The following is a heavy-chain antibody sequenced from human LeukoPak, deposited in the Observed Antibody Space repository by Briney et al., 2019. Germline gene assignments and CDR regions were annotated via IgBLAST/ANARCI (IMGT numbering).Heavy chain of an antibody. CDR2: IYYSGST. V-gene: IGHV4-39*07. CDR3: AREGNAYCGGDCYFGAFDI. D-gene: IGHD2-21*02. J-gene: IGHJ3*02. Sequence: SETLSLTCTVSSGSISSSSYNWGWIRQPPGKGLEWIGSIYYSGSTYYNASLKSRVTISVDTSKNQFSLNLSSMTAADTAVYYCAREGNAYCGGDCYFGAFDIWGQGTMVTVSS. CDR1: SGSISSSSYN.